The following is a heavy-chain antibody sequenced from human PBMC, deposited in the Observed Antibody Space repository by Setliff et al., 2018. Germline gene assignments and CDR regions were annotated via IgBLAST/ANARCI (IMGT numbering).Heavy chain of an antibody. CDR2: LIPMFGTT. CDR3: VREGVDSRSSTDYRYYMDV. J-gene: IGHJ6*03. CDR1: GDSFSNYA. D-gene: IGHD3-22*01. Sequence: SVKVSCKASGDSFSNYAISWVRQAPGQGLEWMGGLIPMFGTTDYAQKFRGRVTIITDESTSTAFMQLSSLRSEDTAVYYCVREGVDSRSSTDYRYYMDVWGKGTTVTVSS. V-gene: IGHV1-69*05.